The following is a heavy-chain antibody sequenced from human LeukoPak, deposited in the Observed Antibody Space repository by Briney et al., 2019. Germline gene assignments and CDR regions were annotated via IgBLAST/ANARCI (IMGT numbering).Heavy chain of an antibody. Sequence: GGSLRLSCATSGFTFSDYGMSWVRQAPGKGLEWVSGINWNGGDTSYADSVKGRFTISRDNSKNTLYLQMNSLRAEDTAVYYCARYLQQLEFFDYWGQGTLVTVSS. D-gene: IGHD6-13*01. CDR2: INWNGGDT. CDR3: ARYLQQLEFFDY. J-gene: IGHJ4*02. V-gene: IGHV3-20*04. CDR1: GFTFSDYG.